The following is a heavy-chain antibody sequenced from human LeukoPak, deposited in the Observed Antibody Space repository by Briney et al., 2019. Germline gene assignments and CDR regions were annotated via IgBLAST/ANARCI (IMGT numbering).Heavy chain of an antibody. CDR2: IYTSGST. CDR3: ARGSRWRFGEFSGFNWFDP. Sequence: PSQTLSLTCTVSGGSISSGSYYWSWIRQPAGKGLEWIGRIYTSGSTNYNPSLKSRVTISVDTSKNQSSLKLSSVTAADTAVYYCARGSRWRFGEFSGFNWFDPWGQGTLVTVSS. D-gene: IGHD3-10*01. CDR1: GGSISSGSYY. V-gene: IGHV4-61*02. J-gene: IGHJ5*02.